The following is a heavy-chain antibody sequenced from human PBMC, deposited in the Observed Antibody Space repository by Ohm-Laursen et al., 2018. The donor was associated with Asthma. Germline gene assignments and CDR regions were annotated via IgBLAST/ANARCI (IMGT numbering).Heavy chain of an antibody. CDR3: ARALSGYDAGSFDY. V-gene: IGHV3-21*01. CDR2: ISSSSSYI. Sequence: SLRLSCAASGFTFSGYSMNWVRQAPGKGLEWVSSISSSSSYIYYADSVKGRFTISRDNAKNSLYLQMNSLRAEDTAVYYCARALSGYDAGSFDYWGQGTLVTVSS. CDR1: GFTFSGYS. J-gene: IGHJ4*02. D-gene: IGHD5-12*01.